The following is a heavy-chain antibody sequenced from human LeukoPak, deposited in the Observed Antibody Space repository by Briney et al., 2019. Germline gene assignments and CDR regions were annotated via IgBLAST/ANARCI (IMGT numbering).Heavy chain of an antibody. CDR3: ARISSGWAHY. CDR2: IYHSGRT. J-gene: IGHJ4*02. Sequence: PSETLSLTCSVSTYSIRSGYYWAWIRQPPGKGLEWIGSIYHSGRTYYNPSLKSRVTISVDTSKNQFSLKLSSVTAADTAVYYCARISSGWAHYWGQGTLVTVSS. D-gene: IGHD6-19*01. CDR1: TYSIRSGYY. V-gene: IGHV4-38-2*02.